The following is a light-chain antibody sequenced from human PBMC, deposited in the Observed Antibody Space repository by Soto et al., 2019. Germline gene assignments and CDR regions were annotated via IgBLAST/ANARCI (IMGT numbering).Light chain of an antibody. CDR1: QGISNS. CDR2: GAS. J-gene: IGKJ4*01. CDR3: LQYNSYPFT. Sequence: DSQMTQSPSAMSASLGGRVTITCRASQGISNSLAWFQQKPGRVPKRLIYGASTLQSWAPSRFSGSASGAAFTLTISSLQPEDFATYYCLQYNSYPFTFGGGTKVDIK. V-gene: IGKV1-17*03.